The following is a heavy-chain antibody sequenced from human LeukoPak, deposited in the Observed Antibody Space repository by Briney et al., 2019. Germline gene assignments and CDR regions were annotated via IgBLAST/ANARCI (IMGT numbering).Heavy chain of an antibody. D-gene: IGHD4-17*01. CDR1: GFTFSSYA. Sequence: PGGSLRLSCAASGFTFSSYAMSWVRQAPGKGLEWVSAISGSGGSTYYADSVKGRFTISRDNSKNTLYLQMNSLRAEDTAVYYCAKDFTVTTLDYYYGMDAWGQGTTVTVSS. J-gene: IGHJ6*02. CDR3: AKDFTVTTLDYYYGMDA. CDR2: ISGSGGST. V-gene: IGHV3-23*01.